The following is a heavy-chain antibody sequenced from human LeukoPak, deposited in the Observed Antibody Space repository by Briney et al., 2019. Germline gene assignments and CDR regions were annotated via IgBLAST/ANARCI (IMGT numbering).Heavy chain of an antibody. J-gene: IGHJ4*02. Sequence: PGGSLRLSCAASGFIFSNYNMNWVRQAPGKGLEWVSSIGTSSTFIYYADSVKGRFTISRDNAKNSLFLQMNSLRAEDTAVYYCAKAHPGFDYWGQGTLVTVSS. CDR2: IGTSSTFI. V-gene: IGHV3-21*01. CDR1: GFIFSNYN. CDR3: AKAHPGFDY.